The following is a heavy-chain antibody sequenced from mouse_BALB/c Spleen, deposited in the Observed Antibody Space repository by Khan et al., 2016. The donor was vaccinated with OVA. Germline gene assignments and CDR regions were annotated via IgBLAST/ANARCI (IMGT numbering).Heavy chain of an antibody. CDR1: GYTFPSNT. CDR3: ARRTTGYAMDY. D-gene: IGHD2-14*01. Sequence: VQLQQSGAELARPGASVKMSCKASGYTFPSNTMHWVKQRPGQGLEWIGYINPRSDYTIYNQKFKDKATLTADISSTTAYMQLSSLTSDDSAVYYCARRTTGYAMDYWGQGTSVTGSS. V-gene: IGHV1-4*01. J-gene: IGHJ4*01. CDR2: INPRSDYT.